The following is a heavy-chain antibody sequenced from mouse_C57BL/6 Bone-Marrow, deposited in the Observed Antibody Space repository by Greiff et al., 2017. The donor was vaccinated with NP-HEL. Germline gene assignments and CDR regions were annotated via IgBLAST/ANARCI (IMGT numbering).Heavy chain of an antibody. CDR3: ARDGYYVGAMDY. CDR2: INPSTGGT. CDR1: GYSFTGYY. D-gene: IGHD2-3*01. V-gene: IGHV1-42*01. Sequence: EVQLQQSGPELVKPGASVKISCKASGYSFTGYYMNWVKQSPEKSLEWIGEINPSTGGTTYNQKFKAKATLTVDKSSSTAYMQLKSLTSEDSAVYYCARDGYYVGAMDYWGQGTSVTVSS. J-gene: IGHJ4*01.